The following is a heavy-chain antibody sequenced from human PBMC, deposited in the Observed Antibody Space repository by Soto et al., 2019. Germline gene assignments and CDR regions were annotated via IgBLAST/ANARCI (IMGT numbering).Heavy chain of an antibody. V-gene: IGHV3-21*01. J-gene: IGHJ4*02. CDR3: ARGPKPISGYPDY. CDR2: ISSSSSYI. CDR1: GFTFSSYS. D-gene: IGHD3-22*01. Sequence: GGSLRLSCAASGFTFSSYSMNWVRQAPGKGLEWVSSISSSSSYIYYADSVKGRFTISRDNAKNSLYLQMNSLRAEDTAVYYCARGPKPISGYPDYWGQGTLVTVSS.